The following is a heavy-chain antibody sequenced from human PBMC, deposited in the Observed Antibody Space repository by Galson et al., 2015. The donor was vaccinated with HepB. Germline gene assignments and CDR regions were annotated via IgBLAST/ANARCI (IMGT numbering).Heavy chain of an antibody. D-gene: IGHD2-8*01. CDR2: INPNSGGT. CDR3: ARARCTNGVCYKPFDY. J-gene: IGHJ4*02. V-gene: IGHV1-2*06. CDR1: GYTFTGYY. Sequence: SVTVSCKASGYTFTGYYMHWVRQAPGQGLEWMGRINPNSGGTNYAQKFQGRVTMTRDTSISTAYMELSRLRSDDTAVYYCARARCTNGVCYKPFDYWGQGTLVTVSS.